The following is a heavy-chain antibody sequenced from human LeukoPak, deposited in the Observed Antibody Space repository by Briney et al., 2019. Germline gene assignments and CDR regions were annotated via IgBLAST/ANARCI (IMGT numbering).Heavy chain of an antibody. V-gene: IGHV3-11*04. J-gene: IGHJ4*02. D-gene: IGHD5-12*01. CDR2: ISSSGSTI. CDR1: GFTFSDYY. CDR3: ARDFGWLRWMGYFDY. Sequence: PGGSLRLSCAASGFTFSDYYMSWIRQAPGKGLEWVSYISSSGSTIYYADSVKGRFTISRDNAKNSLYLQMTSLRADDTAVYYCARDFGWLRWMGYFDYWGQGTLVTVSS.